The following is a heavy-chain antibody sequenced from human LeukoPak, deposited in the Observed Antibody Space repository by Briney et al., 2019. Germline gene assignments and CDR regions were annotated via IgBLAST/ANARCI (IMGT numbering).Heavy chain of an antibody. CDR3: AREPMVGDAFDI. J-gene: IGHJ3*02. V-gene: IGHV3-30-3*01. D-gene: IGHD2-8*01. CDR2: ISYDGSNK. CDR1: GFTFSSYA. Sequence: GGSLRLSCAASGFTFSSYAMHWVRQAPGKGLEWVAVISYDGSNKYYADSVKGRFTISRDNAKNSLYLQMNSLRVEDTALYHCAREPMVGDAFDIWGQGTMVTVSS.